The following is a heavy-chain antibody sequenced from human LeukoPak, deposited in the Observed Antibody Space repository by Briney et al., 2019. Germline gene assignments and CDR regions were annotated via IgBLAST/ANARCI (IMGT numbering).Heavy chain of an antibody. Sequence: GGSLRLSCAASGFTFSSYAMSWVRQAPGKGLEWVSAISGSGGSTYYADSVKGRFTISRDNAKNSLYLQMSSLSAADTAVYYCARVLPPEYASGWYPDYWGQGTLVTVSS. CDR2: ISGSGGST. CDR3: ARVLPPEYASGWYPDY. D-gene: IGHD6-19*01. V-gene: IGHV3-23*01. J-gene: IGHJ4*02. CDR1: GFTFSSYA.